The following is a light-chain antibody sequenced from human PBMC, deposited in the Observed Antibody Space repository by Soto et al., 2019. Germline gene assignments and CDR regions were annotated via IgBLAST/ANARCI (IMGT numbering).Light chain of an antibody. J-gene: IGKJ1*01. CDR1: QSVSSSY. Sequence: EIVLSQAPGPLSLSPGEKAPLSCRASQSVSSSYLAWYQQKPGQAPRPLIYGASSRAIGIPDRFSGSGSGTDFTLTISRLEPEDFAVYYCQQYGSSPWTFGQGTKVDIK. CDR2: GAS. V-gene: IGKV3-20*01. CDR3: QQYGSSPWT.